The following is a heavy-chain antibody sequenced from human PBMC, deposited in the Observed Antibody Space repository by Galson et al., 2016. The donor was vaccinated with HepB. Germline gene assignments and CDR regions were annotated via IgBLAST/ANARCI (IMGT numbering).Heavy chain of an antibody. CDR1: GFSLSTSTMC. CDR3: ARRRRIPATGHFDY. J-gene: IGHJ4*02. CDR2: IQWDDEK. Sequence: PALVTPTQTLTLTCTFSGFSLSTSTMCVSWIRQAPGQALEWLALIQWDDEKHYRTSLKTRLTVSKDTSRNQVVLTMTNMDPVEQATSYCARRRRIPATGHFDYWGQGALVTFSS. V-gene: IGHV2-70*01. D-gene: IGHD6-25*01.